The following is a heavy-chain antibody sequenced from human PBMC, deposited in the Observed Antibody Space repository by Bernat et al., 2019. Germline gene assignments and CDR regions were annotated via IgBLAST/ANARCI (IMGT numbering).Heavy chain of an antibody. Sequence: EVHLVESGGGLVQPGRSLRLSCAASGLTVSSNYMSCVRQAPGKGLEWVSITYDDGTTYYADSVKGRFTISRDNSRNTLDLQMNNLRVEDTGVYYCAASRMPNNIDYWGQGTLVTVSS. CDR3: AASRMPNNIDY. J-gene: IGHJ4*02. CDR2: TYDDGTT. D-gene: IGHD2-2*01. CDR1: GLTVSSNY. V-gene: IGHV3-66*01.